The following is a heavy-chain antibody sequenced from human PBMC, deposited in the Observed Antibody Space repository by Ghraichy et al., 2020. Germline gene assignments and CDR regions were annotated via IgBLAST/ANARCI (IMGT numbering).Heavy chain of an antibody. CDR1: GYSFTTYW. CDR2: IYPGDSDT. V-gene: IGHV5-51*01. D-gene: IGHD5-24*01. J-gene: IGHJ4*02. CDR3: VRHRDGYNPLDY. Sequence: GGSPRLSCKGSGYSFTTYWIGWVRQMPGKGLEWMGIIYPGDSDTRYSPSFQGQVTISADKSISTAFLQWNSLKASDAAMYYCVRHRDGYNPLDYWGQGTLVTVSS.